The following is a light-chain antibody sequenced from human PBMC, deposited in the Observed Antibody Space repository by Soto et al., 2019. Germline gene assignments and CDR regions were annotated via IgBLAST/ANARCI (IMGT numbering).Light chain of an antibody. V-gene: IGKV3-15*01. CDR2: GAS. Sequence: EIVMRQSPATLSVSPGERATLSCRASQSVSSNLAWYQQKPGQAPRLLIYGASTRATGIPARFSGSGSGTEFALIISSLQSEDVAVYYCQQYSNWPPAITFGQGTRLEIK. J-gene: IGKJ5*01. CDR3: QQYSNWPPAIT. CDR1: QSVSSN.